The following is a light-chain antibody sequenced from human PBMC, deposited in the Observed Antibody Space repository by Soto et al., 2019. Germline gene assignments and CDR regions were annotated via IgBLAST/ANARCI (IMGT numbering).Light chain of an antibody. V-gene: IGKV3-20*01. CDR3: QQSGDSQWT. CDR2: GAS. J-gene: IGKJ5*01. Sequence: TQSPSTLSGSVGDRATLSCRASQSVQFNYVAWYQQKPGQAPRLLIYGASSRATGIPDRFSGSGSGMDFTLTISSLAPEDFAVYYCQQSGDSQWTFGQGTRLEIK. CDR1: QSVQFNY.